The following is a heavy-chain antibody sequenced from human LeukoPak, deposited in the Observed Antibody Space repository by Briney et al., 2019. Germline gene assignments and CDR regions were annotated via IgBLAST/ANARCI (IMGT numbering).Heavy chain of an antibody. D-gene: IGHD3-10*01. CDR3: ARAPGGLWSQPFDY. J-gene: IGHJ4*02. V-gene: IGHV3-7*01. Sequence: GGSLRLSCAASGFTFSSYWMSWARQAPGKGLEWVANIKQDGSEKYYVDSVKGRFTISRDNAKNSLYLQMNSLRAEDTAVYYCARAPGGLWSQPFDYWGQGTLVTVSS. CDR1: GFTFSSYW. CDR2: IKQDGSEK.